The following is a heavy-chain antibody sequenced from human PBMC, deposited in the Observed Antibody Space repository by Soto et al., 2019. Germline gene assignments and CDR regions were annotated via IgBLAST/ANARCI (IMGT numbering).Heavy chain of an antibody. J-gene: IGHJ6*02. CDR3: ARDRTNTNGYYYGMDV. D-gene: IGHD1-1*01. CDR2: IYYSGST. Sequence: QVQLQESGPGLVKPSQTLSLTCTVSGGSISSGGYYWSWIRQHPGKGLEWIGYIYYSGSTYYNPSLKSRVTISVDTSKNLFSLKLSSVTAADTAVYYCARDRTNTNGYYYGMDVWGQGTTVTVSS. CDR1: GGSISSGGYY. V-gene: IGHV4-31*03.